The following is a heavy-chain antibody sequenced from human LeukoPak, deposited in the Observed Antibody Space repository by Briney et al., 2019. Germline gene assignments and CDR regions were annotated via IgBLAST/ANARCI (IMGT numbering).Heavy chain of an antibody. V-gene: IGHV1-2*02. J-gene: IGHJ4*02. CDR3: ARPPPGDFWSGYYGY. D-gene: IGHD3-3*01. Sequence: GASVKVSCKASGYTFTSYDINWVRQATGQGLEWMGWINPNSGGTNYAQKFQGRVTMTRDTSISTAYMELSRLRSDDTAVYYCARPPPGDFWSGYYGYWGQGTLVTVSS. CDR2: INPNSGGT. CDR1: GYTFTSYD.